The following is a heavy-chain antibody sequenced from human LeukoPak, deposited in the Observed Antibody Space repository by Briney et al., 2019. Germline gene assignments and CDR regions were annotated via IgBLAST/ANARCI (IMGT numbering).Heavy chain of an antibody. D-gene: IGHD5-18*01. J-gene: IGHJ4*02. CDR3: ARDRSYGSFDY. V-gene: IGHV3-20*01. Sequence: GGSLRLSCAASGFTFSDYYMSWIRQAPGKGLEWVSGINWNGGTTGYVDSVKGRFTISRDNAKNSLYLQMNSLRAEGTALYHCARDRSYGSFDYWGQGTLVTVSS. CDR1: GFTFSDYY. CDR2: INWNGGTT.